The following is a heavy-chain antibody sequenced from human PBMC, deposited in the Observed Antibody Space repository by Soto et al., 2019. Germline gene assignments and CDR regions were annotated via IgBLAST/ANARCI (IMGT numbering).Heavy chain of an antibody. J-gene: IGHJ6*02. V-gene: IGHV4-30-4*01. D-gene: IGHD3-10*01. CDR1: GGSINSGDYY. Sequence: PSETLSLTCTVSGGSINSGDYYWTWFRHPPGNGLEWIGNIFHSGSTYYTPSLQSRVTISLDTSKNHFSLKLSSVTPADTAVYYCARDRYYGSGTYYNFYSGMDVWGQGTTVTV. CDR3: ARDRYYGSGTYYNFYSGMDV. CDR2: IFHSGST.